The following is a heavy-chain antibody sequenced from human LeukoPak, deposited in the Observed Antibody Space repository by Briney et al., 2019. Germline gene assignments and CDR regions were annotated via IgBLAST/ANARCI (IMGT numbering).Heavy chain of an antibody. Sequence: KASETLSLTCTVSGGSISSSSYYWGWIRQPPGKGLEWIGSIYYSGSTYYNPSLKSRVTISVDTSKNQFSLKLSSVTAADTAVYYCYGLLVAVDYWGQGTLVTVSS. V-gene: IGHV4-39*07. CDR1: GGSISSSSYY. CDR3: YGLLVAVDY. CDR2: IYYSGST. J-gene: IGHJ4*02. D-gene: IGHD1-26*01.